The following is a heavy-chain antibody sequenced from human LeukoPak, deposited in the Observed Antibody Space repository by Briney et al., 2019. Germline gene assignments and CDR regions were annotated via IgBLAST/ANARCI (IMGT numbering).Heavy chain of an antibody. CDR1: GYTFTGYY. J-gene: IGHJ4*02. CDR3: ARGSLVGTSFDYFDY. CDR2: INPNSGGT. Sequence: ASVKVSCKASGYTFTGYYMHWVRQAPGQGLEWMRWINPNSGGTNYTQKFQGRVTMTRDTSISTTYMELSRLRFDDTAVYYCARGSLVGTSFDYFDYWGQGTLVTVSS. V-gene: IGHV1-2*02. D-gene: IGHD1-26*01.